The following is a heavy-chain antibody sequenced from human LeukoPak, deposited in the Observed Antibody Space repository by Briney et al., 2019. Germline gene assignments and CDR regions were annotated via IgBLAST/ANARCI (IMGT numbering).Heavy chain of an antibody. V-gene: IGHV3-53*01. CDR1: GFTVSNNY. CDR2: IYSGGIT. J-gene: IGHJ4*02. Sequence: GGSLRLSCAASGFTVSNNYMSWVRQAPGKGLEWVSIIYSGGITYYADSVKGRLTISRDNSKNTLYLQMNSLRAEDTAVYYCARVFSAAATVWGQGTLVTVSS. D-gene: IGHD2-15*01. CDR3: ARVFSAAATV.